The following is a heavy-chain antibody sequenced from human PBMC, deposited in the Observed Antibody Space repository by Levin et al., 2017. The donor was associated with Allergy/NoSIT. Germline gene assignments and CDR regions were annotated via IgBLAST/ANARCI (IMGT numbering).Heavy chain of an antibody. D-gene: IGHD3-9*01. CDR1: GYTLSEVA. J-gene: IGHJ6*02. V-gene: IGHV1-24*01. Sequence: GGSLRLSCKISGYTLSEVAMHWVRKAPGKGLEWMGGIDPEDAEIIYAQKFQGRVTMTEDTSTDTAYMELSSLTSEDTAVYYCAKLLTGFYYGMNVWGPGTTVTVSS. CDR3: AKLLTGFYYGMNV. CDR2: IDPEDAEI.